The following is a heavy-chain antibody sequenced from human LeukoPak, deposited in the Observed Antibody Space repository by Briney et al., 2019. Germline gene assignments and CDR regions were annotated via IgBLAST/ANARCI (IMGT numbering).Heavy chain of an antibody. J-gene: IGHJ4*02. D-gene: IGHD3-10*01. CDR2: ISWNSGSI. CDR3: AKDSMVRGVPVYFDY. Sequence: GGSLILSCAASGFTFDDYAMHWVRQAPGKGLEWVSGISWNSGSIGYADSVKGRFTISRDNAKNSLYLQMNSLRAEDTALYYCAKDSMVRGVPVYFDYWGQGTLVTVSS. V-gene: IGHV3-9*01. CDR1: GFTFDDYA.